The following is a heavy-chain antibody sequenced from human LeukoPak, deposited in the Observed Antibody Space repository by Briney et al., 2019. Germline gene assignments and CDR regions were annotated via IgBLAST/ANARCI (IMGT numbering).Heavy chain of an antibody. CDR2: IYYSGST. CDR3: ARGGSSGLTY. J-gene: IGHJ4*02. V-gene: IGHV4-59*12. D-gene: IGHD6-19*01. CDR1: GGSISSYY. Sequence: SETLSLTCTVSGGSISSYYWSWIRQPPGKGLEWIGYIYYSGSTNYNPSLKSRVTISVDTSKNQFSLKLSSVTAADTAVYYCARGGSSGLTYWGQGTLVTVSS.